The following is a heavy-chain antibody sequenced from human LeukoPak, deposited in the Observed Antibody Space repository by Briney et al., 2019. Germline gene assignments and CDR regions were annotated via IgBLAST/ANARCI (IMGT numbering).Heavy chain of an antibody. CDR2: IYWDDDK. J-gene: IGHJ5*02. CDR3: AHRPLWVAAAGTGWFDP. D-gene: IGHD6-13*01. V-gene: IGHV2-5*02. CDR1: GFSLSTSGVG. Sequence: SGPTLVNPTQTLTLTCTFSGFSLSTSGVGVGWIRQPPGKALEWLALIYWDDDKRYSPSLKSRLTITKDTSKTQVVLTMTNMDPVDTATYYCAHRPLWVAAAGTGWFDPWGQGTLVTVSS.